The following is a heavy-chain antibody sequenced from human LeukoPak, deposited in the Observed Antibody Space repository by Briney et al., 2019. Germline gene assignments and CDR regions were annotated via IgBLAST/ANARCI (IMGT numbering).Heavy chain of an antibody. V-gene: IGHV5-51*01. CDR1: GHSFSNYW. CDR2: IHPGDSGT. Sequence: GESLKISCKGSGHSFSNYWIGWVRQMPGKGLEWMGIIHPGDSGTRYSPSFQGQVTMSVDESITTAYLQWNSLRASDSAIYYCARGGSYRYGSSDYWGQGTLVTVSS. CDR3: ARGGSYRYGSSDY. D-gene: IGHD5-18*01. J-gene: IGHJ4*02.